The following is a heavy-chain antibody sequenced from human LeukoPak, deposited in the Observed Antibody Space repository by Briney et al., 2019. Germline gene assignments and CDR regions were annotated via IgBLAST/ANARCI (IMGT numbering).Heavy chain of an antibody. CDR3: ARGPDYSNPLRIYYYYMDV. D-gene: IGHD4-11*01. J-gene: IGHJ6*03. Sequence: SETLSLTCTVSGGSISSYYWSWIRQPPGKGLEWIGYIYYSGSTNYNPSLKSRVTISVDTSKNQFSLKLSSVTAADTAVYYCARGPDYSNPLRIYYYYMDVWGKGTTVTVSS. V-gene: IGHV4-59*01. CDR1: GGSISSYY. CDR2: IYYSGST.